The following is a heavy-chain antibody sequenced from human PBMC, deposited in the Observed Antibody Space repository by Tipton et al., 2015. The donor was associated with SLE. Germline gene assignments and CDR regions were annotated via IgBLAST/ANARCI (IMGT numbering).Heavy chain of an antibody. V-gene: IGHV4-34*01. J-gene: IGHJ5*02. Sequence: TLSLTCAVYGGSFSGYYWSWIRQPPGKGLEWIGEINHSGSTNYNPSLKSRVTISVDTSKNQFSLKLSSVTAADPAVYYCARLSSSWYKAFDPWGQGTLVNVSS. D-gene: IGHD6-13*01. CDR3: ARLSSSWYKAFDP. CDR1: GGSFSGYY. CDR2: INHSGST.